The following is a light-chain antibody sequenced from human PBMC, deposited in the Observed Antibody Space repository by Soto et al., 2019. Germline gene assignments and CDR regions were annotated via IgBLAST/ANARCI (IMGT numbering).Light chain of an antibody. Sequence: QSVLTQPPSVSGSPGQSDTIYCTVTSSDVGDYEHVSWYQLAPGTAPKLLISDVINRPSGVSDRFSGSRSGNTASLTISGLQPEDEAEYYCSSYAGSNNYVFGTGTKVTVL. CDR2: DVI. V-gene: IGLV2-18*02. J-gene: IGLJ1*01. CDR3: SSYAGSNNYV. CDR1: SSDVGDYEH.